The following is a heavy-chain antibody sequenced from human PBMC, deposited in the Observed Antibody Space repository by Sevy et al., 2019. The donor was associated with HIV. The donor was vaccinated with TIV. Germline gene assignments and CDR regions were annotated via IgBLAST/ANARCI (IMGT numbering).Heavy chain of an antibody. CDR2: ISSSISYT. D-gene: IGHD2-15*01. V-gene: IGHV3-11*06. J-gene: IGHJ5*02. Sequence: GGSLRLSCAASGFTFSDYYMSWIRQAPGKGLEWVSYISSSISYTNYADSVKGRFTISRDNAKNSLYLQMNSLRAEDTAVYYCARISGGSIASWFDPWGQGTLVTVSS. CDR1: GFTFSDYY. CDR3: ARISGGSIASWFDP.